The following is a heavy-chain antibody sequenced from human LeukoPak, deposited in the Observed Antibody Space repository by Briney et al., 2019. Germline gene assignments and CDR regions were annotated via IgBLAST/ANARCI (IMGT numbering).Heavy chain of an antibody. D-gene: IGHD3-9*01. CDR3: ARDPNPIYFGYYYYYMDV. J-gene: IGHJ6*03. Sequence: SVKVSCKASGGTFSSYAISWVRQAPGQGLEWMGGIIPIFGTANYAQKFQGRVTITADKSTSTAYMELSSLRAEDTAVYYCARDPNPIYFGYYYYYMDVWGKGTTVTISS. V-gene: IGHV1-69*06. CDR2: IIPIFGTA. CDR1: GGTFSSYA.